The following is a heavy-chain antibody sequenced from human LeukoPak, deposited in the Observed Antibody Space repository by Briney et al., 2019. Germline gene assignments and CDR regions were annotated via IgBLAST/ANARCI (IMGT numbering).Heavy chain of an antibody. Sequence: PSETLSLTCTVSVGSISSSSYYWGWIRQPPGKGLEWIGSIYYSGSPYYNPSLKSRVTISVDTSKNQFSLKLSSVTAADTAVYYCARVEGNYYDILTGYYGSYFDYWGQGTLVTVSS. CDR3: ARVEGNYYDILTGYYGSYFDY. CDR2: IYYSGSP. J-gene: IGHJ4*02. V-gene: IGHV4-39*01. D-gene: IGHD3-9*01. CDR1: VGSISSSSYY.